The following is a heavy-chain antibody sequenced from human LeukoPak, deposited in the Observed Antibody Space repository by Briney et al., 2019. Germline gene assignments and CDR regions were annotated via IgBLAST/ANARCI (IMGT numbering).Heavy chain of an antibody. D-gene: IGHD1-26*01. J-gene: IGHJ4*02. CDR1: GFTFSSYD. Sequence: GGSLRLSCAASGFTFSSYDMHWVRHATGKGLEWVSAIGTAGDTYYPGSVKGRFTISRENTKNSLYLQMNSLRAGDTAVYYCARVLYSGSYLFDYWGQGTLVTVSS. CDR2: IGTAGDT. CDR3: ARVLYSGSYLFDY. V-gene: IGHV3-13*01.